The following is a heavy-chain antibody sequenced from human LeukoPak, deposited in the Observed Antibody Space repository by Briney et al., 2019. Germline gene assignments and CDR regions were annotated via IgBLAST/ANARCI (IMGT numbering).Heavy chain of an antibody. CDR1: GGSISSGSYY. CDR2: IYTSGST. V-gene: IGHV4-61*02. Sequence: PSETLSLTCTVSGGSISSGSYYWSWIRQPAGKGLEWIGRIYTSGSTNYNPSLKSRVTISVDTSKNQFSLKLSSVTAADTAVYYCACEYYYDSSGYYYGIDYWGQGTLVTVSS. J-gene: IGHJ4*02. CDR3: ACEYYYDSSGYYYGIDY. D-gene: IGHD3-22*01.